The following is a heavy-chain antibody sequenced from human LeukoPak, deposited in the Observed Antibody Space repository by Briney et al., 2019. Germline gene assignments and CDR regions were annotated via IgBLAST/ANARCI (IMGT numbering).Heavy chain of an antibody. CDR1: GFTFSSYI. CDR2: ISGSGSTT. CDR3: AKDSTASGSYYGMDI. J-gene: IGHJ6*02. V-gene: IGHV3-23*01. D-gene: IGHD3-22*01. Sequence: QSGGSLRLSCAASGFTFSSYIVTWVRQAPGKGLEWVSSISGSGSTTYFADSVKGRFTISRDNSKNTLYLQMNSLRAEDAAVYYCAKDSTASGSYYGMDIWGQGTTVTVSS.